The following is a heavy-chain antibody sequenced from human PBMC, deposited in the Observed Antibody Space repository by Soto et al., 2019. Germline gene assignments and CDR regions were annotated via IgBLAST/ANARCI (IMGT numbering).Heavy chain of an antibody. CDR2: INSDGSST. D-gene: IGHD6-13*01. Sequence: QSGGSLRLSCAASGFTFSSYWMHWVRQAPGKGLVWVSRINSDGSSTSYAGSVKGRFTISRDNAKNTLYLQMNSLRAEDTAVYYCARAKYPYSSSHIFDYWGQGTLVTVPQ. CDR3: ARAKYPYSSSHIFDY. CDR1: GFTFSSYW. V-gene: IGHV3-74*01. J-gene: IGHJ4*02.